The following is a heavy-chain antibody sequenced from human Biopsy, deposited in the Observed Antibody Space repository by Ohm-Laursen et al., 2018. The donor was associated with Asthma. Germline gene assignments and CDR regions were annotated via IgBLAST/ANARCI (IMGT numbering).Heavy chain of an antibody. Sequence: GSLRLSCTASGFAVSRDYMFWVRQAPGKGLEWVSVIYSGGTSHTADSVRGRFTISRAYSKNTLYLQMHSLRAEDTAVYYCARGDSINWSHYYFDYWGQGTLVTVSS. D-gene: IGHD1-20*01. CDR2: IYSGGTS. CDR3: ARGDSINWSHYYFDY. V-gene: IGHV3-53*01. CDR1: GFAVSRDY. J-gene: IGHJ4*02.